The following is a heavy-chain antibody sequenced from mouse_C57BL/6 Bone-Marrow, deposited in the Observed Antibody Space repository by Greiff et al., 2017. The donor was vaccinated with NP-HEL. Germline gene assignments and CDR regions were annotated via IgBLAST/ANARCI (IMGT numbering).Heavy chain of an antibody. CDR2: LHPSDSDT. Sequence: QVQLQQPGAELVKPGASVKVSCQASGYTFTSYWMHWVKQRPGQGLEWIGRLHPSDSDTNYNQKFTGKATLTVDKSSSTAYMQRSSLTSADAAVYYCTILRTMDGYWGQGTTLTVSS. D-gene: IGHD1-1*02. J-gene: IGHJ2*01. CDR1: GYTFTSYW. V-gene: IGHV1-74*01. CDR3: TILRTMDGY.